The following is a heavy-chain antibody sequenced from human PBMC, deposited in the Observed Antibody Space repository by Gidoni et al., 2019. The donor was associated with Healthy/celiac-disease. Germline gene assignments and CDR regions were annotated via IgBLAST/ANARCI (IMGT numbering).Heavy chain of an antibody. CDR2: INHSGST. D-gene: IGHD6-19*01. Sequence: QVQLQQWGAGLLKPSETLSLTCAVYGGSFSGYYWSWLRQPPGKGLEWVGEINHSGSTNYNPSLKSRVTISVDTSKNQFSLKLSSVTAADTAVYYCARDLSYSIAVAHFDYWGQGTLVTVSS. J-gene: IGHJ4*02. CDR1: GGSFSGYY. CDR3: ARDLSYSIAVAHFDY. V-gene: IGHV4-34*01.